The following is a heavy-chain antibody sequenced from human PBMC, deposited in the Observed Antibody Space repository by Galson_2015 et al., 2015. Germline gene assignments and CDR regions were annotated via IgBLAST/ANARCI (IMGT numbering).Heavy chain of an antibody. CDR3: ARGLIAAAGD. J-gene: IGHJ4*02. D-gene: IGHD6-13*01. V-gene: IGHV4-39*07. Sequence: SETLSLTCTVSGGSISSSSYYWGWIRQPPGKGLEWIGNIYYSGSTYYNPSLKSRVTISVDTSKNQFSLKLTSVTAADTAVYYCARGLIAAAGDWGQGTLVTVSS. CDR1: GGSISSSSYY. CDR2: IYYSGST.